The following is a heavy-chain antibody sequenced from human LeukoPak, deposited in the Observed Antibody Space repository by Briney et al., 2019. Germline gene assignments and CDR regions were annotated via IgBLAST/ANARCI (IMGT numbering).Heavy chain of an antibody. CDR1: GFTFSSYA. J-gene: IGHJ6*02. Sequence: AGGSLRLSCAASGFTFSSYAMHWVRQAPGKGLEWVAVISYDGSNKYYADSVKGRFTISRDNSKNTLYLQMNSLRAEDTAVYYCARDRITVFPSPSYYYGMDVWGQGTTVTVSS. CDR2: ISYDGSNK. D-gene: IGHD3-16*01. CDR3: ARDRITVFPSPSYYYGMDV. V-gene: IGHV3-30-3*01.